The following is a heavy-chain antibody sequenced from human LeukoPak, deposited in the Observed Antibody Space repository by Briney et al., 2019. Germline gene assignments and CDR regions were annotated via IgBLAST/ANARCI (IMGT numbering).Heavy chain of an antibody. Sequence: SETLSLTCAVSGYSISSGYYWGWIRQPPGKGLEWIRSIYDSGSTYYNPSLKSRVTISVDTSKNQFSLKLSSVTAADTAVYYCAREVAAAGREVDYWGQGTLVTVSS. D-gene: IGHD6-13*01. CDR2: IYDSGST. J-gene: IGHJ4*02. CDR1: GYSISSGYY. CDR3: AREVAAAGREVDY. V-gene: IGHV4-38-2*02.